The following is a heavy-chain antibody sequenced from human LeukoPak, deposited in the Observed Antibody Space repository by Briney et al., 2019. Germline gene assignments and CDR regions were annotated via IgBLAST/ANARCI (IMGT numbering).Heavy chain of an antibody. Sequence: GGSLRLSCAASGFTFSSYSMNWVRQAPGKGLEWVAVISYDGSYIYYADSVKGRFTISRDNSKNTLYLQMNSLRAEDTAVYYCARDKRVIEYYFDYWGQGTLVTVSS. D-gene: IGHD2-8*01. CDR3: ARDKRVIEYYFDY. V-gene: IGHV3-30*03. J-gene: IGHJ4*02. CDR1: GFTFSSYS. CDR2: ISYDGSYI.